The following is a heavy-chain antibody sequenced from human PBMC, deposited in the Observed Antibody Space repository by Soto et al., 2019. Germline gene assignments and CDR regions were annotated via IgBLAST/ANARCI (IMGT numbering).Heavy chain of an antibody. CDR3: ARADYYDSSGFYYDC. Sequence: QVQLVQSGAEVKKPGASVKVSCKASGYIFTNHYIHWVRQAPGQGLEWMGIINPSGGSTNYLQKFQGRITMTRDTSTSTVYMELSSLRSADTAVYFCARADYYDSSGFYYDCLGQGSLVTVSS. V-gene: IGHV1-46*01. CDR1: GYIFTNHY. D-gene: IGHD3-22*01. J-gene: IGHJ4*02. CDR2: INPSGGST.